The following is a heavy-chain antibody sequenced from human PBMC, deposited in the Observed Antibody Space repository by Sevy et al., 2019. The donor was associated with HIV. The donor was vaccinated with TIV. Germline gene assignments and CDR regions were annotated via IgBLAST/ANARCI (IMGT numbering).Heavy chain of an antibody. Sequence: GGSLRLSCAASGLSVSDNYMNWVRQAPGKGLELVSVISSDGRTYYADSVKGRFTISRDNSKNTLYLHMNNLRPEDTAVYYCARDRYYDASGYYYYYYGMDVWGQGTTVTVSS. CDR3: ARDRYYDASGYYYYYYGMDV. V-gene: IGHV3-66*01. CDR2: ISSDGRT. J-gene: IGHJ6*02. D-gene: IGHD3-22*01. CDR1: GLSVSDNY.